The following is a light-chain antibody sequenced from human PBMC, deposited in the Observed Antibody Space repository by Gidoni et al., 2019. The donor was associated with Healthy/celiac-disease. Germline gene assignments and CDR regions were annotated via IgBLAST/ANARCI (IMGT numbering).Light chain of an antibody. V-gene: IGKV3-11*01. CDR3: QQRSNWPLT. CDR1: QSVSSY. CDR2: AAS. J-gene: IGKJ4*01. Sequence: ESVLTPSPATLSSSPGERATLSCRASQSVSSYVAWYQQKPGQAPRLLIYAASNRATGIPARFSGSGSGADFTLTISSLEPEDVAVYYCQQRSNWPLTFGGGTKVEIK.